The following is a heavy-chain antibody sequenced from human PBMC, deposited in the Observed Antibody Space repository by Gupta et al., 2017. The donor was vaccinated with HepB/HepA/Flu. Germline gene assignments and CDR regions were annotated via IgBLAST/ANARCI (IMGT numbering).Heavy chain of an antibody. CDR3: AKRLRDTSGHFDF. CDR1: GFPFRDYA. Sequence: EVQLLESGGGLVQPGESLRLSCAASGFPFRDYAMSWVRQAPGKGLEWVSTFSGNDGNTFYADSVKGRFTISRDNSKNTLYLQMNSLRDEDTAVYYCAKRLRDTSGHFDFWGQGTLLTVSS. CDR2: FSGNDGNT. D-gene: IGHD5-24*01. J-gene: IGHJ4*02. V-gene: IGHV3-23*01.